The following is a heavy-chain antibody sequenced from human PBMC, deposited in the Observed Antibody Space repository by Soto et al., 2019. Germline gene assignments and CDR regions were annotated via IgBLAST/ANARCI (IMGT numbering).Heavy chain of an antibody. D-gene: IGHD6-19*01. V-gene: IGHV4-4*02. CDR1: GDSIRSGTW. CDR3: ARSDGWYRLDC. CDR2: ISHSGST. Sequence: SETLSLTCAVSGDSIRSGTWWSWVRLPPGKGLEWIGEISHSGSTQYNPSLKSRVSMSVDKSKNQFSLKVNSVTAADTAVYFCARSDGWYRLDCWCQGSLVT. J-gene: IGHJ4*02.